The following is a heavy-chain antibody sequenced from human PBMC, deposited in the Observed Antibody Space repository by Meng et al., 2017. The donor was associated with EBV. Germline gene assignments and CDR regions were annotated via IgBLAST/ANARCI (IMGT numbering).Heavy chain of an antibody. Sequence: QVQLQESGPGLVKLSGXLSLTCAVSGGSISSSNWWSWVRQPPGKGLEWIGEIYHSGSTNYNPSLKSRVTISVDKSKNQFSLKLSSVTAADTAVYYCARDRGGYYDSSGYYADWGQGTLVTVSS. D-gene: IGHD3-22*01. V-gene: IGHV4-4*02. CDR1: GGSISSSNW. CDR3: ARDRGGYYDSSGYYAD. J-gene: IGHJ4*02. CDR2: IYHSGST.